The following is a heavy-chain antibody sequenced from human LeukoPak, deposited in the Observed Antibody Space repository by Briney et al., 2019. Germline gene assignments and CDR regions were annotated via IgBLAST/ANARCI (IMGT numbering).Heavy chain of an antibody. CDR1: GASISSYY. CDR3: ARHRYYYDSSGYYYLP. CDR2: IYYSGST. D-gene: IGHD3-22*01. J-gene: IGHJ5*02. V-gene: IGHV4-59*01. Sequence: SSETLSLTCTVSGASISSYYWSWIRQPPGKGLEWIGYIYYSGSTNYNPSLKSRVTISVDTSKNQFSLRLSSVTAADTAVYYCARHRYYYDSSGYYYLPWGQGTLVTVSS.